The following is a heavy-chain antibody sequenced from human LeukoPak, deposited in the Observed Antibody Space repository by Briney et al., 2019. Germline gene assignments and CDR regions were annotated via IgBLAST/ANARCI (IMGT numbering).Heavy chain of an antibody. CDR3: AKGSYSSGWYESDY. D-gene: IGHD6-19*01. CDR1: GFTFSSYV. J-gene: IGHJ4*02. V-gene: IGHV3-23*01. CDR2: ITGSGAGT. Sequence: PGGSLRLSCAASGFTFSSYVMSWVRQAPGKGLEWVSRITGSGAGTYYVDSVKGRFTISRDNSKNTLYLQMNSLRAEDTAVYYCAKGSYSSGWYESDYWGQGTLVTVSS.